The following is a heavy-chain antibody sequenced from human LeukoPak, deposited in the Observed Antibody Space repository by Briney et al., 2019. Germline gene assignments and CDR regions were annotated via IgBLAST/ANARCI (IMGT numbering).Heavy chain of an antibody. CDR1: VLTFDVYG. D-gene: IGHD3-3*01. V-gene: IGHV3-20*04. CDR3: ARGYYDFWSGSDPMDV. CDR2: INWNGGSK. Sequence: PGGSLRLSCGVSVLTFDVYGMSWVSQAPGKGLEWVSCINWNGGSKGYADSVKGRFTSAKDNAKNSLYLQMNSLRAEDTALYYCARGYYDFWSGSDPMDVWGKGTTVTVSS. J-gene: IGHJ6*04.